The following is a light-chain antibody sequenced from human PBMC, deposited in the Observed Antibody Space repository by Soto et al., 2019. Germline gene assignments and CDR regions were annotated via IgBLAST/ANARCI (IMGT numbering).Light chain of an antibody. V-gene: IGLV2-14*01. J-gene: IGLJ1*01. CDR2: EVN. Sequence: QSVLTQPPSASGSPGQSITISCGGTSSDVGAYIYVSWYQQYPGKAPKLIIYEVNNRPSGVSGRFSGSKSDTTAFLTISGLQAEDEADYYCSSYSDSDTKVFGTGTKVT. CDR1: SSDVGAYIY. CDR3: SSYSDSDTKV.